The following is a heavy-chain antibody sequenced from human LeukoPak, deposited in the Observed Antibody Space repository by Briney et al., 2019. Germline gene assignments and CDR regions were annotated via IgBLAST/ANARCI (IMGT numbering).Heavy chain of an antibody. D-gene: IGHD1-7*01. CDR2: MYYSWST. V-gene: IGHV4-39*01. CDR3: ARHVNWNYGYYYYMDV. Sequence: SETLSLTCSVSGGSISSRSYYWGWIRQSPGKGLEWIGSMYYSWSTDYNPSLESRITISVDTSKNHFSLRLSSVTAADTAVYYCARHVNWNYGYYYYMDVWGKGTTVTVSS. J-gene: IGHJ6*03. CDR1: GGSISSRSYY.